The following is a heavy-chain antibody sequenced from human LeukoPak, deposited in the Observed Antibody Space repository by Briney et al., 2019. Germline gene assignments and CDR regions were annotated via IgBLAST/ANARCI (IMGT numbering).Heavy chain of an antibody. CDR2: IIPILGIA. CDR1: GGTFSSYA. D-gene: IGHD5-18*01. CDR3: ARGTPYRGYSYGGYYYYGMDV. V-gene: IGHV1-69*04. J-gene: IGHJ6*02. Sequence: SVKVSCKASGGTFSSYAISWVRQAPGQGLEWMGRIIPILGIANYAQKFQGRVTITADKSTSTAYMELSSLRSEDTAVYYCARGTPYRGYSYGGYYYYGMDVWGQGTTVTVSS.